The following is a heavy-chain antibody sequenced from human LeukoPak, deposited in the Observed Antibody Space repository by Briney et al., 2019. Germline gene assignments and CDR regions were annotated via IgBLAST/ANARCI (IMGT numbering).Heavy chain of an antibody. CDR2: INPNSGGT. J-gene: IGHJ6*03. Sequence: ASVKVSCKASGYTFTGYYMHWVRQAPGQGLEWKGWINPNSGGTNYAQKFQGRVTMTRDTSISTAYMELSRLRSDDTAVYYCARVMDYYDSSGHYSGYYMDVWGKGTTVTVSS. V-gene: IGHV1-2*02. D-gene: IGHD3-22*01. CDR3: ARVMDYYDSSGHYSGYYMDV. CDR1: GYTFTGYY.